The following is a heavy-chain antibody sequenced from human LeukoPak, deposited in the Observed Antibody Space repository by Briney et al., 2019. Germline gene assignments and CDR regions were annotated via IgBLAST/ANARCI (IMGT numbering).Heavy chain of an antibody. CDR2: ISNDGSNE. Sequence: GGSLRLSCAASALTFSSYGMHWVRKAPGKGLEWVAAISNDGSNEYYADSVKGRFTISRDNSKNTLYLQMNSLRAEDTAVYYCAKPYKYGVRDVHFDYWGQGTLVTVSS. CDR3: AKPYKYGVRDVHFDY. J-gene: IGHJ4*02. CDR1: ALTFSSYG. V-gene: IGHV3-30*18. D-gene: IGHD5-24*01.